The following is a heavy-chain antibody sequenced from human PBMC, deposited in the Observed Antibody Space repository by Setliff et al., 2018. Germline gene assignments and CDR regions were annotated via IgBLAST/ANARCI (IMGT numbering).Heavy chain of an antibody. CDR1: GFTFSNYA. Sequence: GGSLRLSCAASGFTFSNYAMSWVRQAPGKGLEWVSGISGSGGNTYYADSVKGRFTISRDNSKNTLYLQMNSLRAEDTAVYHCAKSRGQWSFDYWGQGTLVTVSS. J-gene: IGHJ4*02. V-gene: IGHV3-23*01. CDR2: ISGSGGNT. CDR3: AKSRGQWSFDY. D-gene: IGHD6-19*01.